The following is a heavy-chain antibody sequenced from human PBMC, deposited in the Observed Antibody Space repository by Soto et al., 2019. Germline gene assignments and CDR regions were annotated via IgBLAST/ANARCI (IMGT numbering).Heavy chain of an antibody. CDR2: INHSGST. CDR1: GGSFSGYY. CDR3: AGASTWHPGAFDI. J-gene: IGHJ3*02. V-gene: IGHV4-34*01. Sequence: SETLSLTCAVYGGSFSGYYWSWIRQPPGKGLEWIGEINHSGSTNYNPSLKSRVTISVDTSKNQFSLKLSSVTAADTAVYYCAGASTWHPGAFDIWGQGTTVT. D-gene: IGHD5-12*01.